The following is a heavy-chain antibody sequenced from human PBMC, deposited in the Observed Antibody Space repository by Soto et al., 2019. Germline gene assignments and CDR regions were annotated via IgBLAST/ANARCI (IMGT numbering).Heavy chain of an antibody. Sequence: GGSLRLSCAASGFTFSSYSMNWVRQAPGKGLEWVSYISSSSSTIYYADSVKGRFTISRDNAKNSLYLQMNSLRAEDTAVYYCARDSGEGSGGSCYHDGLDVWGQGTTVTVSS. J-gene: IGHJ6*02. V-gene: IGHV3-48*01. CDR2: ISSSSSTI. CDR1: GFTFSSYS. D-gene: IGHD2-15*01. CDR3: ARDSGEGSGGSCYHDGLDV.